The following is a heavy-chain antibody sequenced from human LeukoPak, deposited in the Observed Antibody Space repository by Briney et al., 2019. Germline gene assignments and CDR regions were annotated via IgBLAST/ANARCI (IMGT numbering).Heavy chain of an antibody. Sequence: ASVKVSCKASGYTFTSYDINWVRQATGQGLEWMGWMNPNSGNTGYAQKFQGRVTMTRNTSISTAYMELSSLRSEDTAVYYCVCASSTSWYSYYGMDVWGQGTTVTVSS. V-gene: IGHV1-8*01. D-gene: IGHD2-2*01. CDR3: VCASSTSWYSYYGMDV. CDR2: MNPNSGNT. CDR1: GYTFTSYD. J-gene: IGHJ6*02.